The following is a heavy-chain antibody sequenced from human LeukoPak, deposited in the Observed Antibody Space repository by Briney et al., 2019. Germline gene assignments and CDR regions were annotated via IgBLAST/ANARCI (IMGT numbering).Heavy chain of an antibody. V-gene: IGHV3-43D*03. CDR3: AKDNYGGYYYGMDV. Sequence: AGGSLRLSCAASGFTFDDYAMHWVRQAPGKGLEWVSLISWDGGSTYYADSVKGRFTISRDNSKNSLYLQMNSLRAEDTALYYCAKDNYGGYYYGMDVWGQGTTVTVSS. CDR2: ISWDGGST. D-gene: IGHD4-17*01. CDR1: GFTFDDYA. J-gene: IGHJ6*02.